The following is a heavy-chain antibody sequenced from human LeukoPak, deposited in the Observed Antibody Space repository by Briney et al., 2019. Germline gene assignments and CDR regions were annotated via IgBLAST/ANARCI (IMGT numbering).Heavy chain of an antibody. CDR1: GGSFSGYY. CDR3: TITTGTTLGLMDY. J-gene: IGHJ4*02. CDR2: INHSGST. Sequence: SGTLSLTCAVYGGSFSGYYWRWIRQPPGKGLEWIGEINHSGSTNYNPSLKSRVTISVDTSKNQLSLKMSSVTAADTAVYYCTITTGTTLGLMDYWGQGTLVTVSS. D-gene: IGHD1-1*01. V-gene: IGHV4-34*01.